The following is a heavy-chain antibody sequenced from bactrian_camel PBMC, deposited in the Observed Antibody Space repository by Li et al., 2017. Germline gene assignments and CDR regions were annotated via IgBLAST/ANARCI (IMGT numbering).Heavy chain of an antibody. CDR1: GVPFSSGY. CDR2: IYTGGGST. Sequence: VQLVESGGGSVQAGGSLRLSCATSGVPFSSGYMAWVRQAPGKGLEWVSSIYTGGGSTYYADSVKGRFTITRDDAENTVYLQMDSLKSEDTALYYCATDTRYGGSWDYWGQGTQVTVS. CDR3: ATDTRYGGSWDY. J-gene: IGHJ4*01. V-gene: IGHV3-2*01. D-gene: IGHD7*01.